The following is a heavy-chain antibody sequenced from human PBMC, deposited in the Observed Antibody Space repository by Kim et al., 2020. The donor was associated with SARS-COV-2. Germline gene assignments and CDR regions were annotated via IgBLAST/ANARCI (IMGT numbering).Heavy chain of an antibody. J-gene: IGHJ5*02. CDR3: ASTLITMVRGVWLSRFDP. CDR2: ISAYNGNT. CDR1: GYTFTNYG. Sequence: ASVKVSCKASGYTFTNYGISWVRQAPGQGLEWMGWISAYNGNTNYARKLQGRVTMTTDTSTSTAYMELRSLRSDDTAVYYCASTLITMVRGVWLSRFDPWGQGTRVTVSS. D-gene: IGHD3-10*01. V-gene: IGHV1-18*04.